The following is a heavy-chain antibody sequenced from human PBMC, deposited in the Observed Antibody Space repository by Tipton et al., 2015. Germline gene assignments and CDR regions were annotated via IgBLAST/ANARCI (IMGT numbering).Heavy chain of an antibody. D-gene: IGHD3-3*01. CDR2: ISYSGST. V-gene: IGHV4-61*01. CDR1: GGSVSSHNYY. CDR3: ARTFHDVWGRANWFDP. Sequence: GLVKPSETLSLTCTVSGGSVSSHNYYWSWIRQPPGTGLEWIGYISYSGSTNYNPSLKSRVTISLDTSKNQFSLKLSSVTAADTAVYYCARTFHDVWGRANWFDPWGQGTLVTVSS. J-gene: IGHJ5*02.